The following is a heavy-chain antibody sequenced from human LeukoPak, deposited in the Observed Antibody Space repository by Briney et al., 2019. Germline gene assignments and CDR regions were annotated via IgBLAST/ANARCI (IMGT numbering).Heavy chain of an antibody. CDR2: ISGSGGST. J-gene: IGHJ6*03. CDR1: VFTFSSYA. CDR3: AKDRRVRSFGLSPYMDV. V-gene: IGHV3-23*01. Sequence: GGSLRLSCAPSVFTFSSYAMSWVRQAPGKGLEWVSAISGSGGSTYYADSVKGRFTISRDNTKNTLYLQMNSLRAEDTAVYYCAKDRRVRSFGLSPYMDVWGKGTTVTVSS. D-gene: IGHD1-26*01.